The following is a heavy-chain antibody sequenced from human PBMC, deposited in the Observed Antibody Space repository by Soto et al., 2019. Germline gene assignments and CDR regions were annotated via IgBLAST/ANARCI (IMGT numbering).Heavy chain of an antibody. J-gene: IGHJ3*02. CDR1: GYSFTSYW. CDR2: IYPGDSDT. Sequence: EVQLVQSGAEVKKPGESLKISCKGSGYSFTSYWIGWVRQMPGKGLEWMGIIYPGDSDTRYSPSFQGHVTISADKSISTAYLQWSSLKASDTAMYYCARLRGEYCGDDCYSDAFDIWGQGTMVTVSS. V-gene: IGHV5-51*01. CDR3: ARLRGEYCGDDCYSDAFDI. D-gene: IGHD2-21*02.